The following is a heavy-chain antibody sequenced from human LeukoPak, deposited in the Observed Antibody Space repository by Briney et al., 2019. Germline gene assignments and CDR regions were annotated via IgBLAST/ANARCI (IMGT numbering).Heavy chain of an antibody. CDR1: GFTFSSYS. Sequence: GGSLRLSCAASGFTFSSYSMNWVRQAPGKGLEWVSYISSSSGTIYYADSVKGRFTISRDNAKNSLYLQMNSLRAEDTAVYYCARDLVVEMATVGEDYWGQGTLVTVSS. V-gene: IGHV3-48*01. CDR2: ISSSSGTI. CDR3: ARDLVVEMATVGEDY. D-gene: IGHD5-24*01. J-gene: IGHJ4*02.